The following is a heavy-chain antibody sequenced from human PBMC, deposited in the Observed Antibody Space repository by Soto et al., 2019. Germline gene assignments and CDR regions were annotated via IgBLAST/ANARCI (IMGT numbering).Heavy chain of an antibody. J-gene: IGHJ6*02. CDR1: GGSISSYY. V-gene: IGHV4-59*01. Sequence: SETLSLTCTVSGGSISSYYWSWIRQPPGKGLEWIGYIYYSGSTNYNPSLKSRATISVDTSKNQFSLKLSSVTAADTAVYYCARASIGGIEAAGPQVDMDVWGQGTTVTVSS. CDR2: IYYSGST. CDR3: ARASIGGIEAAGPQVDMDV. D-gene: IGHD6-13*01.